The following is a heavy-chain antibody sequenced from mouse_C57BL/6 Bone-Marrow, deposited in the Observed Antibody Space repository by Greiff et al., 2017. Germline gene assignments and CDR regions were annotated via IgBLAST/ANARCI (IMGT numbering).Heavy chain of an antibody. J-gene: IGHJ4*01. V-gene: IGHV1-4*01. CDR3: ARGSGPRAMDY. Sequence: QVQLQQSGAELARPGASVKMSCKASGYTFTSYTMHWVKQRPGQGLAWIGYINPSSGYTKYNQKFKDKATLTADKSSSTAYMQLSSLTSEDSAVYYCARGSGPRAMDYWGQGTSVTVSS. CDR2: INPSSGYT. D-gene: IGHD3-2*02. CDR1: GYTFTSYT.